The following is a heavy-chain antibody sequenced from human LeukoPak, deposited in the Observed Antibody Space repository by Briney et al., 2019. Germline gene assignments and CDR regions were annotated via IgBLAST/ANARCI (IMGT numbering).Heavy chain of an antibody. CDR1: GGAISSSDYF. Sequence: PSDTLSLTCTVSGGAISSSDYFWAWIRQPPGTGLEWIGSVFYSGDTYYNPSHKSRVTISVDTSKNQFSLKLSSLTAADTAIYYCARRARRPIINCWGQGTLVSVSS. V-gene: IGHV4-39*01. CDR3: ARRARRPIINC. D-gene: IGHD5-24*01. CDR2: VFYSGDT. J-gene: IGHJ4*02.